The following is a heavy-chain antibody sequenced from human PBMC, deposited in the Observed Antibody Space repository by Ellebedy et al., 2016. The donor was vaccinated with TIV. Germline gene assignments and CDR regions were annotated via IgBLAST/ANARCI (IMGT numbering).Heavy chain of an antibody. Sequence: SETLSLTCTVSSGSISSYYWSWVRQSPGKGLEWIGYIYYTGTINYNPSLKSRVTISIDTSNNQLSLRLTSVTAADTAVYYCARYNWNSGHYWGQGTLITVSS. CDR1: SGSISSYY. CDR2: IYYTGTI. J-gene: IGHJ4*01. CDR3: ARYNWNSGHY. D-gene: IGHD1-20*01. V-gene: IGHV4-59*08.